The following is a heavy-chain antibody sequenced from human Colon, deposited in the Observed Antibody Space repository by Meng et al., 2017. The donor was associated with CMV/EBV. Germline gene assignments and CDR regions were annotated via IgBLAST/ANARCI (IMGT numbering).Heavy chain of an antibody. CDR3: ARGGGGGVVVVPAPLDF. CDR2: TNPIGGDT. Sequence: ASVKVSCKASGYTFTSYYMHWVRQAPGQGLEWVGITNPIGGDTAYAQSFQGRVTMTKDTSTRTVYMELSSLRSENTAVYYFARGGGGGVVVVPAPLDFWGQGTLVTVSS. J-gene: IGHJ4*02. CDR1: GYTFTSYY. V-gene: IGHV1-46*01. D-gene: IGHD2-2*01.